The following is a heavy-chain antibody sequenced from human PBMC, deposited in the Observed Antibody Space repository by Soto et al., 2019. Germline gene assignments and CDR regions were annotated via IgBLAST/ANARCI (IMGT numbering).Heavy chain of an antibody. CDR3: ARESNPLNWFDP. V-gene: IGHV3-48*02. CDR2: ISRSSSTI. CDR1: GLTFRGLG. J-gene: IGHJ5*02. Sequence: PLRLPYRAFGLTFRGLGGRWVRHDQGKGLEGVSYISRSSSTIYYADSVKGRFTISRDNAKNSLYLQMNSLRDEDTAVYYCARESNPLNWFDPWGQGTQLTVSS.